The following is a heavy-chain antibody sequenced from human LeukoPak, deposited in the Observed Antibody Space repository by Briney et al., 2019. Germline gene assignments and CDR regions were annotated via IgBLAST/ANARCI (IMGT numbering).Heavy chain of an antibody. CDR2: IYTSGST. D-gene: IGHD2-8*01. CDR1: GGSISSGSYY. J-gene: IGHJ6*03. CDR3: ARSSPPNGYYYYYMDV. Sequence: SETLSLTCTVSGGSISSGSYYWSWIRQPAGKGLEWIGRIYTSGSTNYNPSLKSRVTISVDTSKSQFSLKLSSVTAADTAVYYCARSSPPNGYYYYYMDVWGKGTTVTVSS. V-gene: IGHV4-61*02.